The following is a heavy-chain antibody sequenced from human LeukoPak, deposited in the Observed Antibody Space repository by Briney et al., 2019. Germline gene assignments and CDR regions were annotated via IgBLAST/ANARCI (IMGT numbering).Heavy chain of an antibody. V-gene: IGHV4-34*01. CDR3: ARGFRWMTPVYDS. CDR2: INHSGST. CDR1: GGSFSGYY. D-gene: IGHD4-17*01. Sequence: SETLSLTCAVYGGSFSGYYWSWIRQPPGKGLEWIGEINHSGSTNYNPSLKSRVTISVDTSKNQFSLKLSSVTAADTAVYYCARGFRWMTPVYDSWGQGTLVTVSS. J-gene: IGHJ5*01.